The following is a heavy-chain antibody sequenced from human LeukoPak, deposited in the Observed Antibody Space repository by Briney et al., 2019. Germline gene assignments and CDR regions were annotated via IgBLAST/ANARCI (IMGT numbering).Heavy chain of an antibody. CDR1: GFTFSSYA. V-gene: IGHV3-23*01. Sequence: GGSLRLSCAASGFTFSSYAMSWVRQAPGKGLEWVSVISGSGGSTYYTDSVKGRFTISRDNSKNTLYLQMNSLRVEDTAVYYCVRSAFHAGSGNYYDYWGQGTLVTVSS. CDR3: VRSAFHAGSGNYYDY. J-gene: IGHJ4*02. D-gene: IGHD3-22*01. CDR2: ISGSGGST.